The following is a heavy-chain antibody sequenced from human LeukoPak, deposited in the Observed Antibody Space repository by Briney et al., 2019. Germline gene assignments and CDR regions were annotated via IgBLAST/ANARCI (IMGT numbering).Heavy chain of an antibody. CDR1: GGSFSSSSYN. Sequence: SDTLSLTCTVSGGSFSSSSYNWVWHRPAPGTELKGGVSIYYSGSTYYSPSLKSRVTISVDTSKNQFSLKLSSVTAADTAVYYCARHVYSSSWYYYFDYWGQGTLVTVSS. CDR2: IYYSGST. D-gene: IGHD6-13*01. CDR3: ARHVYSSSWYYYFDY. V-gene: IGHV4-39*01. J-gene: IGHJ4*02.